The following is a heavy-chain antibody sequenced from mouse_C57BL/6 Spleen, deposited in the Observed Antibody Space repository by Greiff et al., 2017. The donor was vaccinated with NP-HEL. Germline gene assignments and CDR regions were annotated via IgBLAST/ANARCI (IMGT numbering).Heavy chain of an antibody. J-gene: IGHJ2*01. CDR2: LYPGDGDT. D-gene: IGHD1-1*01. Sequence: VQLQQSGPELVKPGASVKISCKASGYAFSSSWMNWVKQRPGKGLEWIGRLYPGDGDTNYNGKFKGKATLTADKSSSTAYMQLSSLTSEDSAVYFCARDYYGTLDYWGQGTTLTVSS. V-gene: IGHV1-82*01. CDR1: GYAFSSSW. CDR3: ARDYYGTLDY.